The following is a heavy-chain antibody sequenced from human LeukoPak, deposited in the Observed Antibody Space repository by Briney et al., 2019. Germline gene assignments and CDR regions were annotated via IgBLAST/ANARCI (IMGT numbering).Heavy chain of an antibody. Sequence: ASVTVSCKASGGTFSSYAISWVRQAPGQGLEWMGGIIPIFGTANYAQKFQGRVTITADESTSTAYMELSSLRSEDTAVYYCARDLRYCSSTSCSNWGQGTLVTVSS. CDR1: GGTFSSYA. D-gene: IGHD2-2*01. J-gene: IGHJ4*02. V-gene: IGHV1-69*13. CDR2: IIPIFGTA. CDR3: ARDLRYCSSTSCSN.